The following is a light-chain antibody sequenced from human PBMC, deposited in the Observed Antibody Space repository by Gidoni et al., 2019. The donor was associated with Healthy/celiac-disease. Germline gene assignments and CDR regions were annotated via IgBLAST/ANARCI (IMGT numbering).Light chain of an antibody. CDR1: QSVSSY. V-gene: IGKV3-11*01. Sequence: PATLPLSPGERATLSCRASQSVSSYLAWYQQNPGQAPRLLIYDASNRATGIPARFSGSGSGTDFTLTISSLEPEDFAVYYCQQRSNWPSITFGQGTRLEIK. CDR3: QQRSNWPSIT. J-gene: IGKJ5*01. CDR2: DAS.